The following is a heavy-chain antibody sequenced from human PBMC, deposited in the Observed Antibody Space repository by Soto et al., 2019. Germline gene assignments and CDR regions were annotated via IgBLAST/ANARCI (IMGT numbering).Heavy chain of an antibody. Sequence: SVKVSCKVSGGVFRRYAISWVRQAPGQGLEWLGGIVPIFGTTNYAQKFQGRVTIVADESTSTAYMDLSSLRSDDTAVYYCARPDEGSYHSNHHYCYALEVWGQGTTVTVSS. V-gene: IGHV1-69*13. CDR1: GGVFRRYA. J-gene: IGHJ6*02. D-gene: IGHD3-16*02. CDR3: ARPDEGSYHSNHHYCYALEV. CDR2: IVPIFGTT.